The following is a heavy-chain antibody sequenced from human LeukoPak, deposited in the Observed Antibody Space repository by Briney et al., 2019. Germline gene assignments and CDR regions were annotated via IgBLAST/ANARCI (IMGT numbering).Heavy chain of an antibody. D-gene: IGHD2-2*01. V-gene: IGHV1-18*01. CDR2: ISAYNGNT. CDR3: ARDGVVPAARDYFDY. Sequence: ASVKVSCKASGYTFTSYGISWVRQAPGQGLEWMGWISAYNGNTNYAQKLQGRVTMTTDTSTSTAYMELRSLRSDDTAVYYCARDGVVPAARDYFDYWGQGTLVTVSS. CDR1: GYTFTSYG. J-gene: IGHJ4*02.